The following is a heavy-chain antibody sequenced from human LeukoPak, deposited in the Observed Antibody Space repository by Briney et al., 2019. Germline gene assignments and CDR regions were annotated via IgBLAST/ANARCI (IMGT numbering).Heavy chain of an antibody. V-gene: IGHV3-30*04. D-gene: IGHD3-22*01. J-gene: IGHJ4*02. CDR2: ISYDGSNK. Sequence: GRSLRLSCAASGFTFSSYAMHWVRRAPGKGLEWVAVISYDGSNKYYADSVKGRFTISRDNSKNTLYLQMNSLRAEDTAVYYCARDGYYYDSSGYYYYFDYWGQGTLVTVSS. CDR3: ARDGYYYDSSGYYYYFDY. CDR1: GFTFSSYA.